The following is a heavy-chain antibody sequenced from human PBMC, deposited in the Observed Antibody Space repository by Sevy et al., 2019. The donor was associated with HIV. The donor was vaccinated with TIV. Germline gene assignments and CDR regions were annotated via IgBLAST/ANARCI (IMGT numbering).Heavy chain of an antibody. J-gene: IGHJ1*01. V-gene: IGHV3-49*03. Sequence: GGSLRLSCTASGFTFGDYAMSWFRQAPGKGLEWVGFIRSKAYGGTTEDAASVKGRFTISRDDSKSIAYLQMNSLKTEDTAVYYCTRETDSSGWYGYFQHWGQGTLVTVSS. CDR2: IRSKAYGGTT. CDR3: TRETDSSGWYGYFQH. D-gene: IGHD6-19*01. CDR1: GFTFGDYA.